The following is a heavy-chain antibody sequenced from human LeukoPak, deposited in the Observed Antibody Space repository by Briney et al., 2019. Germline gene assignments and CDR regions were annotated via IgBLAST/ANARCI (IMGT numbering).Heavy chain of an antibody. D-gene: IGHD6-6*01. Sequence: GGSLRLSCAASGFTFSSYPMNWARQAPGKGLEWVSYISSGSSTIYYADSVKGRFTISRDNAKNSLYLQMNSLRDEDTAVYYCARNRRELARVPLDYWGQGTLVTVSS. J-gene: IGHJ4*02. CDR2: ISSGSSTI. CDR1: GFTFSSYP. CDR3: ARNRRELARVPLDY. V-gene: IGHV3-48*02.